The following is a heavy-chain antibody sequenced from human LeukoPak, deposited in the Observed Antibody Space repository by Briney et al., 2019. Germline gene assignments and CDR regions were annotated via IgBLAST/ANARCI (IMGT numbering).Heavy chain of an antibody. V-gene: IGHV1-2*02. CDR3: AREYYDSSGYFY. J-gene: IGHJ4*02. CDR1: GYTFTGYY. CDR2: INPNSGGT. D-gene: IGHD3-22*01. Sequence: ASVKVSCKASGYTFTGYYMHWVRQAPGKGLEWMGWINPNSGGTNYAQKFQGRVTMTRDTSISTAYMELSRLRSDDTAVYYCAREYYDSSGYFYWGQGTLVTVSS.